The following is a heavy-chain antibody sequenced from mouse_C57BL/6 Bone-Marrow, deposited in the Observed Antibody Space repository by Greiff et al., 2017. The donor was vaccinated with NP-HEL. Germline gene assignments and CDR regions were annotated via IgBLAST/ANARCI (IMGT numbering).Heavy chain of an antibody. J-gene: IGHJ2*01. D-gene: IGHD2-1*01. V-gene: IGHV1-5*01. Sequence: EVQLQQSGTVLARPGASVKMSCKTSGYTFTSYWMHWVKQRPGQGLEWIGAIYPGNSDTSYNQKFKGKAKLTAVTSASTAYMELSSLTNEDSAVYYCTRRPIYLGDYFDYWGQGTTLTVSS. CDR3: TRRPIYLGDYFDY. CDR1: GYTFTSYW. CDR2: IYPGNSDT.